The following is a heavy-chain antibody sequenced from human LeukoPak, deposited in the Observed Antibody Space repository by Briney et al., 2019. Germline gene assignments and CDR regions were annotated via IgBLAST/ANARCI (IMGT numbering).Heavy chain of an antibody. D-gene: IGHD3-10*01. J-gene: IGHJ4*02. CDR1: GGSISSYY. CDR2: IYYSGST. Sequence: PSETLSPTCTVSGGSISSYYWSWIRQPPGKGLEWIGYIYYSGSTKYNPSLKSRVTISVDTSKNQFSLKLSSVTAADTAVYYCARDMVRERSFDYWGQGTLVTVSS. CDR3: ARDMVRERSFDY. V-gene: IGHV4-59*01.